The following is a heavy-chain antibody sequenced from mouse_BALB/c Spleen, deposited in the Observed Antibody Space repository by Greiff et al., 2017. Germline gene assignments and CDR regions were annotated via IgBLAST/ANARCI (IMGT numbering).Heavy chain of an antibody. Sequence: VQLQQSGTVLARPGASVKMSCKASGYTFTSYWMHWVKQRPGQGLEWIGAIYPGNSDTSYNQKFKGKAKLTAVTSTSTAYMELSSLTNEDSAVYYCTREGGNYAWFAYWGQGTLVTVSA. D-gene: IGHD2-1*01. J-gene: IGHJ3*01. V-gene: IGHV1-5*01. CDR3: TREGGNYAWFAY. CDR2: IYPGNSDT. CDR1: GYTFTSYW.